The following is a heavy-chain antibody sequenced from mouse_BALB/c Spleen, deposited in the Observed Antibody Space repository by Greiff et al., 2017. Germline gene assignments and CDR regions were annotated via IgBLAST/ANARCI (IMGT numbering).Heavy chain of an antibody. CDR1: GYSFTGYY. Sequence: VQLLQSGPDLVKPGASVKISCKASGYSFTGYYMHWVRQSPGKSLEWIGRINPNNGGTNYNQKFKGKAIITVDKSSSTAYMELRSLTSEDTAVYYCAREDYYGSSGDYWGQGTTLTVSS. J-gene: IGHJ2*01. D-gene: IGHD1-1*01. CDR3: AREDYYGSSGDY. CDR2: INPNNGGT. V-gene: IGHV1-18*01.